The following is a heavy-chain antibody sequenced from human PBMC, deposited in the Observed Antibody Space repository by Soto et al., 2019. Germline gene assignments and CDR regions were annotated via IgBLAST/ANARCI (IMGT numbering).Heavy chain of an antibody. D-gene: IGHD1-1*01. CDR3: ARGAPRRELAQYDFDY. J-gene: IGHJ4*02. CDR1: GYTFTDYY. Sequence: QVQLVQSGAEVKKPGASVRVSCKTSGYTFTDYYIHWVRQAPGRGLEWMGWINPNSGGTYYAQHFEGRVNMTIDSSIRTAYMDLSILRSDDTTVYHCARGAPRRELAQYDFDYWGQGTLVTVSS. V-gene: IGHV1-2*02. CDR2: INPNSGGT.